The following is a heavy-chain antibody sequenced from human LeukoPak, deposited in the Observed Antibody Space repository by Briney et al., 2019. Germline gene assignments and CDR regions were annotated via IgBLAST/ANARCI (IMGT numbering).Heavy chain of an antibody. J-gene: IGHJ4*02. CDR2: IYTSGST. CDR3: ASGAPDMAAASFFDY. D-gene: IGHD6-13*01. V-gene: IGHV4-61*02. CDR1: GGSISSGSYY. Sequence: PSETLSLTCTVSGGSISSGSYYWSWIRQPAGKGLEWIGRIYTSGSTNYNPSLKSRVTISVDTSKNQFSLKLSSVTAADTAVYYCASGAPDMAAASFFDYWGQGTLVTVSS.